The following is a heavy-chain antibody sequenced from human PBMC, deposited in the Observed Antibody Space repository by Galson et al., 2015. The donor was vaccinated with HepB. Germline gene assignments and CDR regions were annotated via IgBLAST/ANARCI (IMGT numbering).Heavy chain of an antibody. D-gene: IGHD5-12*01. CDR2: ISVYNGDT. CDR1: GYTFTNYG. V-gene: IGHV1-18*04. J-gene: IGHJ2*01. CDR3: ARGGLGWSFDL. Sequence: SVKVSCKASGYTFTNYGISWVRQAPGQGLEWMGWISVYNGDTNYAQNLQGRVTMTTDTSTTTAYMELRSLRSDDTAVYYCARGGLGWSFDLWGRGTLVTVSS.